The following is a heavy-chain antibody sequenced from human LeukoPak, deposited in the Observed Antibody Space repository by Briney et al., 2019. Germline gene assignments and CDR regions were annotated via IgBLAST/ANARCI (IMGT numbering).Heavy chain of an antibody. V-gene: IGHV4-30-4*01. CDR3: ARERDRGDLQPHRGFFDY. J-gene: IGHJ4*02. D-gene: IGHD2-21*02. CDR1: GGSISSGDYY. Sequence: PSQTLSLTCTVSGGSISSGDYYWSWIRQPPGKGLEWIGYIYYSGSTYYNPSLKSRVTISVDTSKNQFSLKLSSVTAADTAVYYCARERDRGDLQPHRGFFDYWGQGTLVTVSS. CDR2: IYYSGST.